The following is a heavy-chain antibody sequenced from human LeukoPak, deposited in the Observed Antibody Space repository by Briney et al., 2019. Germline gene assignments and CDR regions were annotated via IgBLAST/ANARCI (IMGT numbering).Heavy chain of an antibody. CDR2: TSQSGST. V-gene: IGHV4-34*01. CDR3: ARRPRSSGSHDGPSGLDY. CDR1: GGSFSGHY. J-gene: IGHJ4*02. Sequence: PSETLSLTCAVYGGSFSGHYWSWIRQPPGKGLEWIGETSQSGSTKYNPSLKSRVTISADTSKNQFSVKLSSVTAADTAIYYCARRPRSSGSHDGPSGLDYWGQGNLVTVSS. D-gene: IGHD1-26*01.